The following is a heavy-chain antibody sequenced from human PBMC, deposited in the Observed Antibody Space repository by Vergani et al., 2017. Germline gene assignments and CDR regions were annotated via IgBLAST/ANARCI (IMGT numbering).Heavy chain of an antibody. D-gene: IGHD3-10*01. V-gene: IGHV4-59*02. CDR3: ARSRIYYGAGSPDY. J-gene: IGHJ4*02. Sequence: QVKLQESGPGLVKPSETLSLTCTVSGSSVNSYYWIWIRQPPGKGLEWMGYVSFRGDTLYDPSVKGRMTISLNTSSNQFSLYLSSVTAADTAVYYCARSRIYYGAGSPDYWGQGTLVTVSS. CDR2: VSFRGDT. CDR1: GSSVNSYY.